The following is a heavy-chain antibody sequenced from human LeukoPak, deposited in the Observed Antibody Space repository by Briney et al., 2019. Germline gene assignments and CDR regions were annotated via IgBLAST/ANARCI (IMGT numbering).Heavy chain of an antibody. CDR3: AKDIEANYYDSSGYYLFDY. CDR1: GFTFTSYA. Sequence: GGSLRLSCAASGFTFTSYALSWVRQAPGKGLEWVSAISGSGGSTYYADSVKGRFTISRDNSKNTLYLQMNSLRAEDTAVYYCAKDIEANYYDSSGYYLFDYWGQGTPVTVSS. V-gene: IGHV3-23*01. J-gene: IGHJ4*02. D-gene: IGHD3-22*01. CDR2: ISGSGGST.